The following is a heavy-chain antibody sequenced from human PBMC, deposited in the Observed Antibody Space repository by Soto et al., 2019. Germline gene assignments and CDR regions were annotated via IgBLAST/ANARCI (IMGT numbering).Heavy chain of an antibody. J-gene: IGHJ5*02. CDR2: IWYDGNNK. CDR3: ARDPYFSSPNWFDP. V-gene: IGHV3-33*01. CDR1: VFTCSSYG. Sequence: GSLRLSGAASVFTCSSYGMHWVRQGPGKGLEWVAFIWYDGNNKYYADSVKGRFTISRDNSKNTLYLQMNNLRVEDTAVYYCARDPYFSSPNWFDPWGQGTLVTVSS. D-gene: IGHD3-10*01.